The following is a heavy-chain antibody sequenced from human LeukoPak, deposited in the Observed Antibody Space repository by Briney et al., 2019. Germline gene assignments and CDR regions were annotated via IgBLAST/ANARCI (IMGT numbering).Heavy chain of an antibody. CDR2: ISGSGGST. D-gene: IGHD1-26*01. Sequence: GGSLRLSCAASGFTFSSYAMSWVRQAPGKGLEWVSAISGSGGSTYYADSVKGRFTISRDNSKNTLYLQMNSLRAEDTAVYYCAKKQWELLGTFDYWGQETLVTVSS. CDR1: GFTFSSYA. J-gene: IGHJ4*02. V-gene: IGHV3-23*01. CDR3: AKKQWELLGTFDY.